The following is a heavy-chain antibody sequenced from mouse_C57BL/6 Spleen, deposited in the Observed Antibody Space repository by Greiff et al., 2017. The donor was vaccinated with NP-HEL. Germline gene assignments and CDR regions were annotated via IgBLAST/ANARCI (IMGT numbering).Heavy chain of an antibody. J-gene: IGHJ3*01. CDR3: TRWALTGFAY. V-gene: IGHV1-15*01. Sequence: VKLVESGAELVRPGASVTLSCKASGYTFTDYEMHWVKQTPVHGLEWIGAIDPETGGTAYNQKFKGKAILTADKSSSTAYMELRSLTSEDSAVYYCTRWALTGFAYWGQGTLVTVSA. CDR1: GYTFTDYE. CDR2: IDPETGGT. D-gene: IGHD4-1*01.